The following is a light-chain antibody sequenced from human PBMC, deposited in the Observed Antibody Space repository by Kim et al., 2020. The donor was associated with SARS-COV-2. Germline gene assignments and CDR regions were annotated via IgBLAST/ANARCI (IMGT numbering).Light chain of an antibody. V-gene: IGKV2-30*01. Sequence: RAAISCMSSQSLVYSDGNIYLNWFHQRPGQSPRRLIYKVSNRDSGVPDRFSGSGSGTDFTLQISRVEAEDVGVYYCIQGTHWPFTFGPGTKVDIK. CDR3: IQGTHWPFT. J-gene: IGKJ3*01. CDR2: KVS. CDR1: QSLVYSDGNIY.